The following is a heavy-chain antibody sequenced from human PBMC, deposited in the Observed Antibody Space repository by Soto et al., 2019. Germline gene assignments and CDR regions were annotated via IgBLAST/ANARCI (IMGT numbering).Heavy chain of an antibody. V-gene: IGHV1-2*02. CDR2: INPNSGGT. CDR1: GYTFTGYY. CDR3: ARGWRYYYDCSGPASEWFDP. J-gene: IGHJ5*02. Sequence: ASVKVSCKASGYTFTGYYMHWVRQAPGQGLEWMGWINPNSGGTNYAQKFQGRVTMTRDTSISTAYMELSRLRSDDTAVYYCARGWRYYYDCSGPASEWFDPWSQGTLVTVSS. D-gene: IGHD3-22*01.